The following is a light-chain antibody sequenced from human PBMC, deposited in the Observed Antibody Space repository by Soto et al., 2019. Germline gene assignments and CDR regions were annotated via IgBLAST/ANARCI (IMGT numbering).Light chain of an antibody. CDR1: SSDVGGYNY. Sequence: QSALTQPASVSGSPGQSITISCTGTSSDVGGYNYVSWYQQHPGNAPKLMIYDVSNRPSGVSNRFSGSKSGNTASLTISGLQAEDEADYYCSSYTGSGTVVFGGGTKVTVL. J-gene: IGLJ2*01. CDR2: DVS. CDR3: SSYTGSGTVV. V-gene: IGLV2-14*01.